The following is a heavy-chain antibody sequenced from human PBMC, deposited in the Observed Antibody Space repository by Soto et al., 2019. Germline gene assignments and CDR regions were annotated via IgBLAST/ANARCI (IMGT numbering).Heavy chain of an antibody. CDR3: PRGWFGPDV. CDR1: EFTFSGRS. CDR2: IDKVGTDS. D-gene: IGHD3-10*01. J-gene: IGHJ6*03. Sequence: EVQMVESGGGLVQPGGSLRLSSAASEFTFSGRSVHWVRQAPGKGLVWVSGIDKVGTDSTYADSVKGRFTSSRDNAKNTVYLQMNSLRVEDTAVYYCPRGWFGPDVWGKGTTVTVSS. V-gene: IGHV3-74*01.